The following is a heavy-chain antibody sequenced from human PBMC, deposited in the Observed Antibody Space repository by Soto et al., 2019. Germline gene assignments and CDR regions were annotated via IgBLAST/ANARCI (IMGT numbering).Heavy chain of an antibody. CDR3: ARDRWFDP. CDR1: GFTFSSYS. Sequence: GSLRLSCAASGFTFSSYSMNWVRQAPGKGLEWVSYISSSSSTIYYADSVKGRFTISRDNAKNSLYLQMNSLRAEDTAVYYCARDRWFDPWGQGTLVTVSS. V-gene: IGHV3-48*01. CDR2: ISSSSSTI. J-gene: IGHJ5*02.